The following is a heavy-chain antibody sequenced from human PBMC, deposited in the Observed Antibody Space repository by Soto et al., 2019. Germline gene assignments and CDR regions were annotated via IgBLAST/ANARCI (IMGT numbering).Heavy chain of an antibody. V-gene: IGHV1-3*01. CDR3: ARERWRLHRERVVAVGY. CDR2: INAGNGNT. CDR1: GYTFTSYA. Sequence: QVQLVQSGAEVKKPGASVKVSCKASGYTFTSYAMHWVRQAPGQRLEWMGWINAGNGNTKYSQKFQGRVTITRDTTASTAYMELSSLRSEDTAGYYCARERWRLHRERVVAVGYWGQGTLVTVS. D-gene: IGHD3-22*01. J-gene: IGHJ4*02.